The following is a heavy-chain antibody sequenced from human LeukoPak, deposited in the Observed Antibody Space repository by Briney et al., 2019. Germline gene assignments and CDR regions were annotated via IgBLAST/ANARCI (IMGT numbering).Heavy chain of an antibody. V-gene: IGHV1-24*01. CDR3: ATRGGDFWSGFEN. J-gene: IGHJ4*02. CDR1: GDSLTELN. CDR2: FDPEQAKT. Sequence: ASVKVSCKVSGDSLTELNIQWVRQAPGKGLECLGGFDPEQAKTIYAQNFQGRVTMAEDASTDTAYMELNSLKSEDTAVYYCATRGGDFWSGFENWGQGTLVTVSS. D-gene: IGHD3-3*01.